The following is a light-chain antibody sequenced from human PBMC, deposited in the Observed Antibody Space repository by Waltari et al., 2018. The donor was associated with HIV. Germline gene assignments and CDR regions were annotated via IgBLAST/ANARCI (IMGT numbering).Light chain of an antibody. Sequence: DIQMNQTQASLSASVGDRVTITCRASKNIRSFLNWYQQKPGKAPNLLIYAASTLQSGVPSRFSGSGSGADFTLTISTLQPEDFATYYCQQTYTPPWTFGQGTMVDIK. J-gene: IGKJ1*01. V-gene: IGKV1-39*01. CDR1: KNIRSF. CDR3: QQTYTPPWT. CDR2: AAS.